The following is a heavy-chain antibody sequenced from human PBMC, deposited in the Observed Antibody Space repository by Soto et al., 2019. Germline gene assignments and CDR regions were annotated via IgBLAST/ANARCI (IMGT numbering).Heavy chain of an antibody. D-gene: IGHD2-2*01. CDR2: VNSDGSST. J-gene: IGHJ2*01. Sequence: EVQLVESGGGLVQPGGSLRLSCTASGFTSSNYWIHWVRQAPGKGLVWVSRVNSDGSSTLYADSVKGRFTVSRDNGQNTLYLQMNRLRAEDTAVYYCARVPHCNSTRCYSYCDLWGRGTLVTVSS. V-gene: IGHV3-74*01. CDR1: GFTSSNYW. CDR3: ARVPHCNSTRCYSYCDL.